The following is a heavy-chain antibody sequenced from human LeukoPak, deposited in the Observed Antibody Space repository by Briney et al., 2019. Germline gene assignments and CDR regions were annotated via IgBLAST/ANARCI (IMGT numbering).Heavy chain of an antibody. CDR2: ISGSGGST. CDR3: AKVGRADDYYFDY. Sequence: SGGSLRLSCAASGFIFSSYAMSWVRQAPGKGLEWVSTISGSGGSTYYADSVKGRFTISRDNSKNTLYLQINILRAEDTAVYYCAKVGRADDYYFDYWGQGTLVTVSS. D-gene: IGHD3-3*01. J-gene: IGHJ4*02. V-gene: IGHV3-23*01. CDR1: GFIFSSYA.